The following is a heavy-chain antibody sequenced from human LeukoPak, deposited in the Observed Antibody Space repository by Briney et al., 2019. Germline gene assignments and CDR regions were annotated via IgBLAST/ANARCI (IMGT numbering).Heavy chain of an antibody. V-gene: IGHV4-59*08. CDR2: IYYSGST. CDR1: GGSISSYY. D-gene: IGHD6-13*01. Sequence: PSETLSLTCTVSGGSISSYYWSWIRQPPGKGLEWIGYIYYSGSTNYNPSLKSRVTISVDTSKNQFSLKLSSVTAADTAVYYCARGLDIIAAAGIVTWGQGTLVTVSS. CDR3: ARGLDIIAAAGIVT. J-gene: IGHJ5*02.